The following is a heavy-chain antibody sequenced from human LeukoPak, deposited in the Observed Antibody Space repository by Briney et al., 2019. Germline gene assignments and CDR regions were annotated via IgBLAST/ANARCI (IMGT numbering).Heavy chain of an antibody. D-gene: IGHD5-18*01. CDR2: IIPIFGTA. V-gene: IGHV1-69*05. J-gene: IGHJ4*02. Sequence: SVKVSCKXSGGTFSSYAISWVRQSPGQGLEWMGGIIPIFGTANYAQKFQGRVTITTDESTSTAYMELSSLRSEDTAVYYCARDDRQRRNSYGYRLGYYFDYWGQGTLVTVSS. CDR3: ARDDRQRRNSYGYRLGYYFDY. CDR1: GGTFSSYA.